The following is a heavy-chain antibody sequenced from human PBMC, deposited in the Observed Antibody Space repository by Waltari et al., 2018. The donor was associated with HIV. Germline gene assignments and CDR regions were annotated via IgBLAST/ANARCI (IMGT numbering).Heavy chain of an antibody. CDR2: ISFSSSHI. D-gene: IGHD5-12*01. J-gene: IGHJ4*02. CDR1: GFSFSRYT. Sequence: EVQLVESGGALVQPGGSLEPSCSASGFSFSRYTMTCVRQAPGNGLEWISSISFSSSHIYDADSVKGRFTISRDNAKNSLYLQMNSLRAEDTAMYYCARTRRYESSYLYYIDNWGQGTLVTVSS. CDR3: ARTRRYESSYLYYIDN. V-gene: IGHV3-48*01.